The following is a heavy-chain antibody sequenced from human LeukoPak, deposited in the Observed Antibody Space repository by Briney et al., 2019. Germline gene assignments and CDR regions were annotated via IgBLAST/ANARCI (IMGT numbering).Heavy chain of an antibody. J-gene: IGHJ3*02. CDR2: ISSSGSTI. Sequence: PGGSLRLSCAASGFTFSTYEMNWARQAPGKGLEWVSYISSSGSTIYYADSVKGRFTISRDNAKNSLYLQMNSLRADDTAVYYRAKILWELTNPDAFDIWGQGTMVTVSS. CDR1: GFTFSTYE. CDR3: AKILWELTNPDAFDI. D-gene: IGHD1-26*01. V-gene: IGHV3-48*03.